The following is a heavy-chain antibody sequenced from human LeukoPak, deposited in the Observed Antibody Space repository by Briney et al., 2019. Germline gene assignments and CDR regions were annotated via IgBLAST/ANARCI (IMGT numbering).Heavy chain of an antibody. CDR2: IKQDGSEK. CDR1: GFTFINAW. CDR3: ARDMAYSSSWYKYYYMDV. D-gene: IGHD6-13*01. J-gene: IGHJ6*03. Sequence: GGSLRLSCAASGFTFINAWISWVRQAPGKGLEWVANIKQDGSEKYYVDSVKGRFTISRDNAKNSLYLQMNSLRAEDTAVYYCARDMAYSSSWYKYYYMDVWGKGTTVTVSS. V-gene: IGHV3-7*01.